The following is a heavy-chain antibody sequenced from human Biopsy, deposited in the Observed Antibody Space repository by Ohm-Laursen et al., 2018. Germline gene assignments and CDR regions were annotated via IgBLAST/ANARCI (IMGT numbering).Heavy chain of an antibody. J-gene: IGHJ3*02. CDR1: GGSMTGYE. CDR3: ARMEAGTYDALDI. CDR2: IYYSGGT. V-gene: IGHV4-59*01. D-gene: IGHD1-26*01. Sequence: SETLSLTCGVSGGSMTGYEWSWIRLAPGKGLEWIGYIYYSGGTKYNPSLASRVTFSVDMSKSQFSLKLYSVTAADTAVYYCARMEAGTYDALDIWGQGTLVAVSA.